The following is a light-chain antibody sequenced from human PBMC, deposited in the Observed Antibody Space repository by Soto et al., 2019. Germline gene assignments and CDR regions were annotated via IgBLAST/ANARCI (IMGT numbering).Light chain of an antibody. J-gene: IGKJ5*01. CDR3: QQYNNWPIT. CDR2: GAS. V-gene: IGKV3-15*01. CDR1: QSVSSN. Sequence: ELVMTQSPTTLAVSPGERAILSVRASQSVSSNLAWYQQKPGQAPRLLIYGASTRATGIPARFSGSGSGTEFTLTISSLQSEDFAVYYCQQYNNWPITFGQGTRLEIK.